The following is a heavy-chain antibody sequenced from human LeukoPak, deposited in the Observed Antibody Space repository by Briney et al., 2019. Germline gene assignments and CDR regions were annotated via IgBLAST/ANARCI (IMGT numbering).Heavy chain of an antibody. D-gene: IGHD5-24*01. J-gene: IGHJ4*02. CDR1: GFTFSSYG. CDR2: ISYDGSNK. Sequence: PGRSLRLSCAASGFTFSSYGMHWVRQAPGKGLEWVAVISYDGSNKYYADSVKGRFTISRDNSKNTLYLQMNSLRAEDTALYYCAKGVEMATIWDYFDYWGQGTLVTVSS. V-gene: IGHV3-30*18. CDR3: AKGVEMATIWDYFDY.